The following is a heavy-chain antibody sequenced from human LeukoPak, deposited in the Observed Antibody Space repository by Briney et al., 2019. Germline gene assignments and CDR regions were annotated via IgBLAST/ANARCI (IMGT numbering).Heavy chain of an antibody. CDR2: ISGSGSNT. Sequence: GGSLRLSCVASGFTFSSYAMSWVRQAPGKGLEWVSAISGSGSNTYSVDSVKGRFTVSRDTSKNTLYLQMNTLRAEDTAVYYCAKVPHLYYGSGSYQLDYWGQGTLVTVSS. CDR1: GFTFSSYA. V-gene: IGHV3-23*01. D-gene: IGHD3-10*01. J-gene: IGHJ4*02. CDR3: AKVPHLYYGSGSYQLDY.